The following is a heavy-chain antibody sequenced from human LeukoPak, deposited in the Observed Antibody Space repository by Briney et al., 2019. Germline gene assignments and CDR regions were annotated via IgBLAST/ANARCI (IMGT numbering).Heavy chain of an antibody. CDR3: ARDLGVAGHDY. CDR2: INSDGSST. J-gene: IGHJ4*02. V-gene: IGHV3-74*01. CDR1: GFTFSNYW. D-gene: IGHD2-15*01. Sequence: GGSLRLSCAASGFTFSNYWMHWVRQAPGKGLVWVSRINSDGSSTSYADSVKGRLTISRDNAKNTLDLQMSSLRAEDTAVYYCARDLGVAGHDYWGQGTLVTVSS.